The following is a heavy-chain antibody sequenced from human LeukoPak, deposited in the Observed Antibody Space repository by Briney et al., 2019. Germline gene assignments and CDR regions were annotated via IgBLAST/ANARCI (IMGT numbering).Heavy chain of an antibody. D-gene: IGHD6-13*01. Sequence: PSETLSLTCTVSGGSISSYYWSWIRQPPGKGLEWIGYIYYSGSTNYNPSLKSRVTISVDTSKNQFSLKLSSVTAADTAVYYCARGRYSSSWYGEFDYWGQGTLVTVSS. CDR3: ARGRYSSSWYGEFDY. J-gene: IGHJ4*02. CDR1: GGSISSYY. CDR2: IYYSGST. V-gene: IGHV4-59*01.